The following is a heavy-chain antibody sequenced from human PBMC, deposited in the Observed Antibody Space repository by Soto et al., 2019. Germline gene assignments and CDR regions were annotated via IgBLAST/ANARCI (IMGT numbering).Heavy chain of an antibody. CDR1: GGSISSYY. CDR2: IYYSGST. Sequence: SETLSLTCTVSGGSISSYYWSWIRQPPGKGLEWIGYIYYSGSTNYNPSLKSRVTISVDTSKNQFSLKLSSVTAADTAVYYCARHTAAAGTYDDWGQGTLVTVSS. V-gene: IGHV4-59*08. CDR3: ARHTAAAGTYDD. D-gene: IGHD6-13*01. J-gene: IGHJ4*02.